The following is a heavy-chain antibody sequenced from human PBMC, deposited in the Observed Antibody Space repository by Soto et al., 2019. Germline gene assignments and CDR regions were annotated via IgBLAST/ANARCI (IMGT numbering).Heavy chain of an antibody. J-gene: IGHJ5*02. CDR2: IGAYNDDT. CDR1: GYTFSSYG. CDR3: ARDWRGAEGFHP. V-gene: IGHV1-18*01. D-gene: IGHD3-3*01. Sequence: QVQLVQSGAEVKKPGASVKVSCKASGYTFSSYGFSWVRQDPGQGLEWMGWIGAYNDDTNYAQNFQGRVTMTTDTSTTTSYMELRNQRSDDTAVYFCARDWRGAEGFHPWGQGTLVTVSS.